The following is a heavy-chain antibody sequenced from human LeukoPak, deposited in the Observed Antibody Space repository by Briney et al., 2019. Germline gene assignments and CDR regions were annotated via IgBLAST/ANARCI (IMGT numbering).Heavy chain of an antibody. CDR2: IYYSGST. D-gene: IGHD1-1*01. CDR3: ARWNLVSDY. Sequence: PWETLSLTCTVSGGSISSSSYYWGWVRQPPGRGLEWIGSIYYSGSTYYNPSLKSRVTISVDPSKNQFSLKLSSVTAADTAVYYCARWNLVSDYWGQGTLVTVSS. J-gene: IGHJ4*02. V-gene: IGHV4-39*07. CDR1: GGSISSSSYY.